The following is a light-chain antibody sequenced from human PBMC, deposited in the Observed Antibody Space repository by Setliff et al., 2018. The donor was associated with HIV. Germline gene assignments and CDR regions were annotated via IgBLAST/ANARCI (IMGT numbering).Light chain of an antibody. CDR3: QSYDSSLSGYV. CDR2: GNS. J-gene: IGLJ1*01. V-gene: IGLV1-40*01. CDR1: RSNIGAGCD. Sequence: QSVLTQPPSVSGAPGQRVTISCTGSRSNIGAGCDVQWYQQLPGTAPKLVMFGNSNRPSGVPDRFSDSKSGTSASLAISGLQAEDEADYYCQSYDSSLSGYVFGTGTKVTVL.